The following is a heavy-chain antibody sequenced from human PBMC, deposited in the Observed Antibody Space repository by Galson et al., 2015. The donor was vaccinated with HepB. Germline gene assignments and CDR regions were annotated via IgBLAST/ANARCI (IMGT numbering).Heavy chain of an antibody. CDR1: GGSVSSYY. Sequence: TLSLTCTVSGGSVSSYYWSWIRQPPGKGLEWIGYIYYSGSTNYNPSLKSRVTISVDTSKNQFSLKLSSVTAADTAVYYCARIFGVVIISRRGSSSWEDNWFDPCGQGTLVTVSS. CDR2: IYYSGST. CDR3: ARIFGVVIISRRGSSSWEDNWFDP. J-gene: IGHJ5*02. D-gene: IGHD3-3*01. V-gene: IGHV4-59*08.